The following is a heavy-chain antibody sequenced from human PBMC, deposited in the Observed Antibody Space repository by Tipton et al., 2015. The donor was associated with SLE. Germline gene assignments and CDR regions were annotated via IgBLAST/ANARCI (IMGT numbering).Heavy chain of an antibody. J-gene: IGHJ6*03. CDR3: ATESYSSSWSRDYYYMDV. CDR1: GFTFSSYA. D-gene: IGHD6-13*01. CDR2: ISYDGSNK. V-gene: IGHV3-30*04. Sequence: SLRLSCAASGFTFSSYAMHWVRQAPGKGLEWVAVISYDGSNKYYADSVKGRFTISRDNSKNTLYLQMNSLRAEDTAVYYCATESYSSSWSRDYYYMDVWGKGTTATVSS.